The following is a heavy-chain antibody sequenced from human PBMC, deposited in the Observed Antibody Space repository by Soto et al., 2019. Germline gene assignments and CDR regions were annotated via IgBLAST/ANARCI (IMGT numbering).Heavy chain of an antibody. CDR3: ARSWGAQTPFDS. D-gene: IGHD1-26*01. CDR2: ISSSSSYI. CDR1: GFTFSSYS. Sequence: GSLRLSCAASGFTFSSYSMNWVRQAPGKGLEWVSSISSSSSYIYYADSVKGRSTISRDNAKNSLYLQMNSLRAEDTAVYYCARSWGAQTPFDSWGQGTLVTVSS. V-gene: IGHV3-21*01. J-gene: IGHJ4*02.